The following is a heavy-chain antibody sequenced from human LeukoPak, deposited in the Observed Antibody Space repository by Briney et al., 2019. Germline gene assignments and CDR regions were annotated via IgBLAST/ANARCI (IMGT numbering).Heavy chain of an antibody. CDR1: GYSFVLYG. J-gene: IGHJ4*02. V-gene: IGHV1-18*01. CDR3: ARDEDYGIFVNVDY. D-gene: IGHD4-17*01. CDR2: ISTYNGNT. Sequence: GASVKVSRKASGYSFVLYGISWVRQAPGQGPEWMGWISTYNGNTKYAEKFQGGVTMTTDTPTSTAYMELRSLRSDDTAVYYCARDEDYGIFVNVDYWGQGTLVTVSS.